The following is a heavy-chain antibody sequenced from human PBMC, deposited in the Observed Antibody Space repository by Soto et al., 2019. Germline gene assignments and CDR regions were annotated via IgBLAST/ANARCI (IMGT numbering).Heavy chain of an antibody. Sequence: GGSRRLSSPASGFAFRTYAMAWVPQAPGKGLRWVSGIWGSGDRTFYADSVRGRFTISRDNSRNTLYLQMYSLTAEDTALYYCAKTGPYCGGDCSRYFYGMDVWGQGTTVTVSS. CDR2: IWGSGDRT. J-gene: IGHJ6*02. V-gene: IGHV3-23*01. CDR1: GFAFRTYA. CDR3: AKTGPYCGGDCSRYFYGMDV. D-gene: IGHD2-21*02.